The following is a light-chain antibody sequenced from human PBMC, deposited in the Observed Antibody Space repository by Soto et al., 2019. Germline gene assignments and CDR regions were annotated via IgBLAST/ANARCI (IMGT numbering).Light chain of an antibody. Sequence: EIVMTQSPATLSVSPGERATLSCRVSQSVSSFLAWYQQKPGQAPRLLIYDASTRATGVPARFSGSGSGTEFTLTISSLQSEDFAVYYCQQCNDWPLITFGQGTRLEAK. J-gene: IGKJ5*01. CDR2: DAS. CDR3: QQCNDWPLIT. CDR1: QSVSSF. V-gene: IGKV3-15*01.